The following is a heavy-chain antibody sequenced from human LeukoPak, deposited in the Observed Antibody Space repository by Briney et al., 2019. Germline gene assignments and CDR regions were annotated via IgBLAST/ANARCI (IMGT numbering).Heavy chain of an antibody. J-gene: IGHJ4*02. D-gene: IGHD1-26*01. CDR1: GFTFSDHY. CDR3: ARDQVGASFDY. Sequence: GGSLRLSCAASGFTFSDHYMDWVRQAPGKGLEWVANIKQDGSEKYYVDSVKGRFTISRDNAKNSLYLQMNSLRAEDTAVYYCARDQVGASFDYWGQGTLVTVSS. V-gene: IGHV3-7*01. CDR2: IKQDGSEK.